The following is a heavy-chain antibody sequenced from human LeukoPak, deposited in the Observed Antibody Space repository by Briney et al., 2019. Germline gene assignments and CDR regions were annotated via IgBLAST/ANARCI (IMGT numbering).Heavy chain of an antibody. CDR2: VHLSGKR. D-gene: IGHD3-10*01. J-gene: IGHJ4*02. Sequence: SETLSLTCTVSDDSIGDYYWSWIRQSAGKGLEWIGLVHLSGKRDYNPFLKSRVAISVDTSKNQFSLKLSSVTAADTAVYFCAINAGGVFDYWCQGILVTVSS. V-gene: IGHV4-4*07. CDR3: AINAGGVFDY. CDR1: DDSIGDYY.